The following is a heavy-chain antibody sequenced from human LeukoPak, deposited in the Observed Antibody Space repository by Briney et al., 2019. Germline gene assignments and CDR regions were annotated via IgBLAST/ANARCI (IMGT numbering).Heavy chain of an antibody. V-gene: IGHV3-23*01. CDR3: ARSARLMKGVVEVTALDD. CDR2: ISGSGGST. CDR1: GFTFSSYG. J-gene: IGHJ4*02. D-gene: IGHD3-3*01. Sequence: GGSLRLSCAASGFTFSSYGMSWVRQAPGKGLEWVSAISGSGGSTYYADSVKGRFTIARDNAKNSVYLEMNSLRADDTAVYYCARSARLMKGVVEVTALDDWGQGTLVTVSS.